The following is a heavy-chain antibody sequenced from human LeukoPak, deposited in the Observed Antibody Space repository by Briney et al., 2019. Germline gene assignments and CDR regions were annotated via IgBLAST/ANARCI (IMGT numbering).Heavy chain of an antibody. CDR3: ARDSYYYGSGSYYNAPDY. CDR2: INSDGSST. J-gene: IGHJ4*02. D-gene: IGHD3-10*01. V-gene: IGHV3-74*01. CDR1: GFTFSSYW. Sequence: GGSLRLSCAASGFTFSSYWMHWVRQAPGKGLVWVSRINSDGSSTSYADSVKGRFTISRDNAKNTLYLQMNSLRAEDTAVYYCARDSYYYGSGSYYNAPDYWGQGTLVTVSS.